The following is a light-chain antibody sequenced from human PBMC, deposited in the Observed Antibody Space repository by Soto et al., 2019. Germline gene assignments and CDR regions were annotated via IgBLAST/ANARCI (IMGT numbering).Light chain of an antibody. V-gene: IGLV2-14*01. CDR1: SNDVGGYNY. CDR2: GVT. CDR3: SSYTSSDTLV. J-gene: IGLJ2*01. Sequence: QSALTQPAAVSGSPGQSITISCTGTSNDVGGYNYVSWYQQHPGKVPKLVIYGVTNRPSEVSNRFSGSKSGNTASLTISGLRAEDEADYYCSSYTSSDTLVFGAGTKVTVL.